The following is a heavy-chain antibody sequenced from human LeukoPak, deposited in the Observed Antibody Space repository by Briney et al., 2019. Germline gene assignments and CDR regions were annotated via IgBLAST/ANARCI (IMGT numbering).Heavy chain of an antibody. V-gene: IGHV4-59*01. CDR1: GGFISSYY. CDR3: ARGPITMVRGVIITPFDY. CDR2: IYCSEST. Sequence: RSEPLSLTCTVWGGFISSYYWSWLRQPRGEGLEWIGYIYCSESTNYNPSLKSRVTISVDTSKNQFSLKLSSVTAADTAVYYCARGPITMVRGVIITPFDYWGQGTLVTVSS. J-gene: IGHJ4*02. D-gene: IGHD3-10*01.